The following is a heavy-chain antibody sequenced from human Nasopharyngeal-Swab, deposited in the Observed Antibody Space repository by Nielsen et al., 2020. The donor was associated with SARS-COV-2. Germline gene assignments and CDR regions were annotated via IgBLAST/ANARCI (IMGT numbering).Heavy chain of an antibody. D-gene: IGHD5-12*01. J-gene: IGHJ6*02. CDR2: ISGSDHTT. V-gene: IGHV3-23*01. Sequence: GESLKISCLASGFTFNNNAMTWVRQAPGKGLEWVSVISGSDHTTYYADSVKGRFTISRDNSKNTVNLQMNSLRVEDTAIYYCAKDRDSGDDSDDYYHYYGMDVWGQGTTVTVFS. CDR3: AKDRDSGDDSDDYYHYYGMDV. CDR1: GFTFNNNA.